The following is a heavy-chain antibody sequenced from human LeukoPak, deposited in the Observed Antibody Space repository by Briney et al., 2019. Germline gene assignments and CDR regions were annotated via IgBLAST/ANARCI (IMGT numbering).Heavy chain of an antibody. V-gene: IGHV3-43*02. CDR2: ISGDGGST. Sequence: GGSLRLSCAASGFTFDNYAIHWVRQAPGKGLEWVSLISGDGGSTYYADSMKGRFTISRDNSKNSLYLQMNSLRTEDTALYYCARDSQKFFQHWGQGTLVTVSS. CDR3: ARDSQKFFQH. J-gene: IGHJ1*01. CDR1: GFTFDNYA.